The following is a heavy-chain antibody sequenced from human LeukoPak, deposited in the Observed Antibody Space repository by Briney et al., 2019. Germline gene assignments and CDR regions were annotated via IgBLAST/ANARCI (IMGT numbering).Heavy chain of an antibody. V-gene: IGHV1-69*05. D-gene: IGHD2-2*02. CDR2: IIPIFGTA. CDR1: GGTFSSYA. Sequence: RASVKVSCKASGGTFSSYAISWVRQAPGQGLEWMGGIIPIFGTANYAQKFRGRVTITTDESTSTAYMELSSLRSEDTAVYYCASRGGYCSSTSCYTGLDYWGQGTLVTVSS. J-gene: IGHJ4*02. CDR3: ASRGGYCSSTSCYTGLDY.